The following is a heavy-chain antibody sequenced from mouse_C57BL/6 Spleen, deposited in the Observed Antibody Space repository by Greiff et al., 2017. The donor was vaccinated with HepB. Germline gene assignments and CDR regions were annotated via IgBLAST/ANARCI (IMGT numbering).Heavy chain of an antibody. CDR1: GFTFSSYA. V-gene: IGHV5-4*01. D-gene: IGHD1-1*01. Sequence: EVKLMESGGGLVKPGGSLKLSCAASGFTFSSYAMSWVRQTPEKRLEWVATISDGGSYTYYPDNVKGRFTISRDNAKNNLYLQMSHLKSEDTAMYYCAREDDYCGRAPFDYWGQGTTLTVSS. CDR2: ISDGGSYT. CDR3: AREDDYCGRAPFDY. J-gene: IGHJ2*01.